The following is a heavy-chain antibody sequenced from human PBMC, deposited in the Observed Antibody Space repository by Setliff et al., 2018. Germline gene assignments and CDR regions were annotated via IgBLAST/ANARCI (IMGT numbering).Heavy chain of an antibody. Sequence: ETLSLTCSVSGDSMSSYYWHWIRQSPGKGLEWIGNIYYGGSASYNPSLKSRVTMSVDMSRNQFSLRLNSLTAADTAVYYCARLNFWSGFWYFTLWGQGTPVTVSS. J-gene: IGHJ4*02. CDR3: ARLNFWSGFWYFTL. CDR1: GDSMSSYY. V-gene: IGHV4-59*03. CDR2: IYYGGSA. D-gene: IGHD3-3*01.